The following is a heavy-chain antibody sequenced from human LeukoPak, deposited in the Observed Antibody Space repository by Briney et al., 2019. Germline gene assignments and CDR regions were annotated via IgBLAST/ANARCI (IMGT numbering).Heavy chain of an antibody. J-gene: IGHJ4*02. CDR2: ISTTSHMI. D-gene: IGHD1-26*01. CDR3: GRDGSGSPDY. CDR1: GFSFSDYY. Sequence: PGGSLRLSCGASGFSFSDYYMTWLRQAPGKGLEWISHISTTSHMIYYADSVKGRFTISRDNAKNSLYLQMNSLRPEDTAVYFCGRDGSGSPDYWGQGTLVTVSS. V-gene: IGHV3-11*01.